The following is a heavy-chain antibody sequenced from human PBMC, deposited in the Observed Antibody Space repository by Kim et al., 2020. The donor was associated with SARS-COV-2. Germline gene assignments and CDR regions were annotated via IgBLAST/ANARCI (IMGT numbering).Heavy chain of an antibody. J-gene: IGHJ3*02. V-gene: IGHV5-51*01. Sequence: GESLKISCKGSGYSFTSYWIGWVRQMPGKGLEWMGIIYPGDSDTRYSPSFQGQVTISADKSISTAYLQWSSLKASDTAMYYCARSPAVLRYFDPSPAFDIWGQGTMVTVSS. CDR2: IYPGDSDT. CDR1: GYSFTSYW. CDR3: ARSPAVLRYFDPSPAFDI. D-gene: IGHD3-9*01.